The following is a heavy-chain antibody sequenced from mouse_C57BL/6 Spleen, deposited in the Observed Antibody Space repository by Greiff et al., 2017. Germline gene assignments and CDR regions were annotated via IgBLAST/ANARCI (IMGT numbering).Heavy chain of an antibody. V-gene: IGHV2-5*01. Sequence: QVQLQQSGPGLVQPSQSLSITCTVSGFSLTSYGVHWVRQSPGKGLEWLGVIWRGGSTDYNAAFMSRLSITKDNSKSQVFFKMNSLQADDTAIYYCAKKSLHSNYYAMDYWGQGTSVTVSS. CDR3: AKKSLHSNYYAMDY. CDR1: GFSLTSYG. CDR2: IWRGGST. J-gene: IGHJ4*01.